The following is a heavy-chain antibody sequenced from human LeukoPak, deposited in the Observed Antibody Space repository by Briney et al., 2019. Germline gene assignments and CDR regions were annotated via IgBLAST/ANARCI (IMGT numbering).Heavy chain of an antibody. D-gene: IGHD3-3*01. J-gene: IGHJ6*03. CDR3: AKDLRRAISGVVIPVYYYYMDV. V-gene: IGHV3-33*06. CDR2: IWDDGSNK. CDR1: GFTFSSYG. Sequence: GRSLRLSCAASGFTFSSYGMHWVRQAPGKGLEWVALIWDDGSNKYYADSVKGRFTISRDTSKNTLYLQMNSLRAEDTAVYCCAKDLRRAISGVVIPVYYYYMDVWGKGTTVTVSS.